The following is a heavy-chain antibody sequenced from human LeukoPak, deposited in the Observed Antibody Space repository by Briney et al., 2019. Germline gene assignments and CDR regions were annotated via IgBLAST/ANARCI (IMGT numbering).Heavy chain of an antibody. CDR1: GDSVSSNSAA. D-gene: IGHD3-3*01. Sequence: SQTLSLTCAISGDSVSSNSAAWNWIRQSPSRGLEWLGRTYYRSKWYNDYAVSVKSRITINPDTSKNQFSLQLNSVTPEDTAVYYCARAPRITIFGVVIRRPNWFDPWGQGTLVTVSS. CDR2: TYYRSKWYN. V-gene: IGHV6-1*01. CDR3: ARAPRITIFGVVIRRPNWFDP. J-gene: IGHJ5*02.